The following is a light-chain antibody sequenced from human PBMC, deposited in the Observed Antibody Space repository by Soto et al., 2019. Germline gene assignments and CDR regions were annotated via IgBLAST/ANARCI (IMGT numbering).Light chain of an antibody. J-gene: IGKJ1*01. V-gene: IGKV3-20*01. CDR3: QMYGSTFRT. Sequence: IVLTQSPGTLSLSPGDRATLSCRASQSVSSSYLAWYQQKPGQSPRLLIYGASSRATGSPDRFSGSGSGTDFTLTISRLEPEDFAVYYCQMYGSTFRTFGQGTKVDIK. CDR2: GAS. CDR1: QSVSSSY.